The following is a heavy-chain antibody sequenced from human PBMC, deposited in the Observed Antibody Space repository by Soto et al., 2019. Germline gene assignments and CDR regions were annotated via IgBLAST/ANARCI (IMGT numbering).Heavy chain of an antibody. CDR2: IYYSGST. J-gene: IGHJ5*02. Sequence: QVQLQESGPGLVKPSETLSLTCTVSGGSVSSGSYYWSWIRQPPGKGLEWIGYIYYSGSTNYNPALKSRVPMSVDTSKNQFSLKLSSVTAADTAVDYCARGILGYCIGTSCYSQWFDPWGQGTLVTVSS. CDR3: ARGILGYCIGTSCYSQWFDP. CDR1: GGSVSSGSYY. V-gene: IGHV4-61*01. D-gene: IGHD2-2*02.